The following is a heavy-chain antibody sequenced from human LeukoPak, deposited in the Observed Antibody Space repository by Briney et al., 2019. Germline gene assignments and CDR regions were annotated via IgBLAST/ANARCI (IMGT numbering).Heavy chain of an antibody. V-gene: IGHV1-69*05. J-gene: IGHJ5*02. CDR1: GGIFTKYG. CDR2: IIPIFGTA. CDR3: ARAPRFGDYEPVWFDP. D-gene: IGHD4-17*01. Sequence: ASVKLSCKASGGIFTKYGISWVRQAPGQGLEWMGGIIPIFGTANYAQKFQGRVTITTDESKSTAYMELSSLTSEDTAVYYCARAPRFGDYEPVWFDPWGQGTLVTVSS.